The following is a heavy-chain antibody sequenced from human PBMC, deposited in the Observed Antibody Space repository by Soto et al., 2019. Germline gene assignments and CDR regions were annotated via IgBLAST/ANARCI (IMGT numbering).Heavy chain of an antibody. CDR2: IIPIFGTA. D-gene: IGHD1-26*01. CDR3: ARDGGRHSGGIDY. V-gene: IGHV1-69*01. CDR1: GGTFSSYS. Sequence: QVQLVQSGAEVTKPGSSVKVSCKASGGTFSSYSINWVRQAPGQGLEWMGEIIPIFGTANYAQKFQGRVTITADESTSTAYMELRSLRSEDTAVYYCARDGGRHSGGIDYWGQGTLVTVSS. J-gene: IGHJ4*02.